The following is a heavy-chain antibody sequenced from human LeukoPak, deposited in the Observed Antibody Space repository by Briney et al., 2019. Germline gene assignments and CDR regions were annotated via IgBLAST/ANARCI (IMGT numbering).Heavy chain of an antibody. CDR3: ARDPYYYDFWSGYYTLFGY. CDR2: INSDGSST. CDR1: GFTFSSYW. Sequence: AGGSPRLSCAASGFTFSSYWMHWVRQAPGKGLVWVSRINSDGSSTSYADSVKGRFTISRDNAKNTLYLQMNSLRAEDTAVYYCARDPYYYDFWSGYYTLFGYWGQGTLVTVSS. V-gene: IGHV3-74*01. D-gene: IGHD3-3*01. J-gene: IGHJ4*02.